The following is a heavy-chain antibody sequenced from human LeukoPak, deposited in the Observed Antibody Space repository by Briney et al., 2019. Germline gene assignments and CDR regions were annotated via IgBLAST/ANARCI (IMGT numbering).Heavy chain of an antibody. CDR3: AKGDSTGYYYHYGYYFDY. D-gene: IGHD3-22*01. V-gene: IGHV3-73*01. CDR1: GFTFSGSA. Sequence: PGGSLTLSCAASGFTFSGSAMHWVRQASGKGLEWVGRIRSKADNYATAYAASVKGRFTISRDNSKNTVYLQMNSLRAEDTAVYYCAKGDSTGYYYHYGYYFDYWGQGTLVTVSS. J-gene: IGHJ4*02. CDR2: IRSKADNYAT.